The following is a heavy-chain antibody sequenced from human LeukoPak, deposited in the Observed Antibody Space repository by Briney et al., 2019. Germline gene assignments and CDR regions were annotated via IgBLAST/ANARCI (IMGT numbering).Heavy chain of an antibody. D-gene: IGHD3-10*01. Sequence: SQTLSLTCTVSGGSISSGSYYWSWIRQPAGTGLEWIGRIYTSGSTNYNPSLKSRVTISLDTSKNQFSLKLSSVTAADTAVYYCASFTMVRGVSPFYYYYYMDVWGKGTTVTVSS. CDR3: ASFTMVRGVSPFYYYYYMDV. J-gene: IGHJ6*03. CDR2: IYTSGST. CDR1: GGSISSGSYY. V-gene: IGHV4-61*02.